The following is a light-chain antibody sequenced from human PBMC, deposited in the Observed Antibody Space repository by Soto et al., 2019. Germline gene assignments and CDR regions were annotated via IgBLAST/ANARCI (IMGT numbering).Light chain of an antibody. V-gene: IGLV2-14*01. Sequence: QSALTQPASVSGSPGQSITISCTGTSSDVGGYNYVSWYQQHPGKSPKRMIYEVSNRPSGVSDRFSGAKSGNTASLNITGLQAEDEGDYYFGSYASSGSVVFCGGTKLTVL. CDR1: SSDVGGYNY. J-gene: IGLJ2*01. CDR2: EVS. CDR3: GSYASSGSVV.